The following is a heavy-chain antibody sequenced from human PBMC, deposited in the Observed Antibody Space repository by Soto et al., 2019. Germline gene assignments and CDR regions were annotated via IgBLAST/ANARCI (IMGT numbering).Heavy chain of an antibody. CDR3: ARGSGYSSGYPPTWFDP. V-gene: IGHV1-8*01. D-gene: IGHD3-22*01. CDR2: MNPNSGNT. CDR1: GYTFTSYD. J-gene: IGHJ5*02. Sequence: QVQLVQSGAEVKKPGASVKVSCKASGYTFTSYDINWVRQATGQGLEWMGWMNPNSGNTGYAQKFQGRVTMNRNTSISTDYMELSSLRSEDTAVYYCARGSGYSSGYPPTWFDPWGQGTLVTVSS.